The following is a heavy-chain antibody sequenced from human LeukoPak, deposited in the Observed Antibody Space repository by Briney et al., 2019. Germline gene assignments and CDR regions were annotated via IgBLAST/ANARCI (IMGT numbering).Heavy chain of an antibody. CDR1: GGSISSSNW. J-gene: IGHJ3*02. CDR2: IYHSGST. D-gene: IGHD3-22*01. Sequence: PSETLSLTCAVSGGSISSSNWWSWVRQPPGKGLEWIGEIYHSGSTNYNPSLKSRVTISVDKSKNQFSLKLRSVTAADTAVYYCTRLQRITTNAFDIWGQGTMATVSS. V-gene: IGHV4-4*02. CDR3: TRLQRITTNAFDI.